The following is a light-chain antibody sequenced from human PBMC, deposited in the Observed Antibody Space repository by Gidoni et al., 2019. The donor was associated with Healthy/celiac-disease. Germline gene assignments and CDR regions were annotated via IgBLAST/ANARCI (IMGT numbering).Light chain of an antibody. J-gene: IGKJ1*01. Sequence: AIRLTQSPSSFSASTGDRVTITCRASQGISSYLAWYQQKPGKAPKLLIYAASTLQSGVPSRFSGSGSGTDFTLTISSLQSEDFATYYCQQYYSYPWTFGQXTKVEIK. V-gene: IGKV1-8*01. CDR1: QGISSY. CDR2: AAS. CDR3: QQYYSYPWT.